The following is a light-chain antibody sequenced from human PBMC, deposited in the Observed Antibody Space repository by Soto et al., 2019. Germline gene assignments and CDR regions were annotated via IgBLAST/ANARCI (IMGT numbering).Light chain of an antibody. CDR2: DAS. CDR1: QSISSW. V-gene: IGKV1-5*01. J-gene: IGKJ5*01. CDR3: QQYKV. Sequence: DIQLTQSPCTLSASVGERVTISCRASQSISSWLAWYQQKPGKAPKLLSYDASRLESGVPSRFSGSGSGTEFTRTISSLQPDDFATYNCQQYKVFGQGTGLEIK.